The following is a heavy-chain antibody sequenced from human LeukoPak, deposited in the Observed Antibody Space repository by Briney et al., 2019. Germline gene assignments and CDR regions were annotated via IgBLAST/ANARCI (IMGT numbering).Heavy chain of an antibody. D-gene: IGHD3-22*01. V-gene: IGHV3-7*01. CDR2: IKQDGSEK. J-gene: IGHJ4*02. CDR3: ARGRYYYDSSGSY. CDR1: GFTFSSYW. Sequence: GGSLRLSCADSGFTFSSYWMSWVRQAPGKGLEWVANIKQDGSEKYYVDSVKGRFTISRDNAKNSLYLQMNSLRAEDTAVYYCARGRYYYDSSGSYWGQGTLVTVSS.